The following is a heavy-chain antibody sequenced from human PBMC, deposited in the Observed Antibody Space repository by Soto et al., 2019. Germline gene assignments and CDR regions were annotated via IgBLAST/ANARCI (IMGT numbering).Heavy chain of an antibody. J-gene: IGHJ4*02. Sequence: PGGSLRLSCAASGFTFSSYAMSWVRQAPGKGLEWVSAISGSGGSTYYADSVKGRFTISRDNAKNSLYLQMNSLRAEDTAVYYCARIIAVAGTESPVVAQFDYWGQGTLVTVSS. CDR3: ARIIAVAGTESPVVAQFDY. CDR1: GFTFSSYA. D-gene: IGHD6-19*01. CDR2: ISGSGGST. V-gene: IGHV3-23*01.